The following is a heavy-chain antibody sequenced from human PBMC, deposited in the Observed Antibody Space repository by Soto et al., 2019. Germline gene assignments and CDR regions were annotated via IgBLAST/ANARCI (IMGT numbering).Heavy chain of an antibody. CDR1: GYTFTDYY. J-gene: IGHJ4*02. CDR3: ARDRNYDIVTGYYSSHLDY. V-gene: IGHV1-2*02. Sequence: ASVKVSCKASGYTFTDYYMHWVRQAPGQGLEWMGWINPNSGGTNYAQKFQGRVTMTRDTSISTAYMELSRLRSDDTAVYYCARDRNYDIVTGYYSSHLDYWGQGTLVTVS. D-gene: IGHD3-9*01. CDR2: INPNSGGT.